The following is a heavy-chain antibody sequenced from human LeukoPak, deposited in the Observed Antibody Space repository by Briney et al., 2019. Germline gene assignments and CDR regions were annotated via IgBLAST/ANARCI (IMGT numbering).Heavy chain of an antibody. D-gene: IGHD3-3*01. CDR1: GGTFSSYA. V-gene: IGHV1-69*05. Sequence: GASVKVSCKASGGTFSSYAISWVRQAPGQGLEWMGGIIPIFGTANYAQKFQGRVTIATDESTSTAYMELSSLRSEDTAVYYCASSEAIFGVVSPLDYWGQGTLVTVSS. CDR2: IIPIFGTA. J-gene: IGHJ4*02. CDR3: ASSEAIFGVVSPLDY.